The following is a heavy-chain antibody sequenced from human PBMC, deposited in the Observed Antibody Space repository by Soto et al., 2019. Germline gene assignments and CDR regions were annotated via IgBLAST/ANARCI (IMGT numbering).Heavy chain of an antibody. J-gene: IGHJ4*02. D-gene: IGHD2-2*01. CDR3: ARGRDQPPVGLYFDS. CDR1: GDAFTNYI. V-gene: IGHV1-69*01. Sequence: QVQLVQSGAEVKKPGSSVKVSCKASGDAFTNYIFDWVRQAPGQGLEWMGGIIPMFGTPKYAQTFQDRVTIAADVSTGTAYLELTSLRIDDTAVYYCARGRDQPPVGLYFDSWGEGTRVTVSS. CDR2: IIPMFGTP.